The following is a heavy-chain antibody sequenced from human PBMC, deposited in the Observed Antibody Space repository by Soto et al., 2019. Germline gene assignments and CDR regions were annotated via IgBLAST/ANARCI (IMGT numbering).Heavy chain of an antibody. CDR2: IYYSGST. V-gene: IGHV4-59*08. D-gene: IGHD3-3*01. Sequence: SESMSLACTVSGGTICSYYWSGIRQPPGKGLEWIGYIYYSGSTYYNPSLKSRVTISVDTSKNQFSLKLSSVTAADTAVYYCARAYDSAFDYWGQGTLVTVSS. CDR1: GGTICSYY. CDR3: ARAYDSAFDY. J-gene: IGHJ4*02.